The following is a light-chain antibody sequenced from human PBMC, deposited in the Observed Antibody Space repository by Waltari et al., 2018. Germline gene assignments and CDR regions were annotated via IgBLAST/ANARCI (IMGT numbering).Light chain of an antibody. V-gene: IGLV3-21*01. Sequence: SYVLTQPPSVSVAPGETARITCGGNNIESKSVHWYRQRPGQAHVVVISYDNDRAAGIPERFSGSNSGNTATLTISRVEAGDEADYYCQVWDANTDPGVFGTGTEVTVL. CDR3: QVWDANTDPGV. J-gene: IGLJ1*01. CDR2: YDN. CDR1: NIESKS.